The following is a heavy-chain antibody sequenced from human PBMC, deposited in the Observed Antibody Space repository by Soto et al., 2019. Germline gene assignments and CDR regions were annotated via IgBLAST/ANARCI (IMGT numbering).Heavy chain of an antibody. CDR3: AKSAPMDAGDKYYYDF. D-gene: IGHD4-17*01. J-gene: IGHJ4*02. Sequence: GASVKASCKASGGTFSTFGISWVRQAPGQGLEWMGGIIPFFGTARYSQKFEDRITITADESTNTVYMDLRSLTSEDTAIYYCAKSAPMDAGDKYYYDFWGQGALVTRLL. CDR1: GGTFSTFG. V-gene: IGHV1-69*13. CDR2: IIPFFGTA.